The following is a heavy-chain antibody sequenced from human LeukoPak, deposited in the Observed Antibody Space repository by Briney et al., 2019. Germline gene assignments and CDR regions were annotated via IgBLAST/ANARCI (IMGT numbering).Heavy chain of an antibody. V-gene: IGHV3-72*01. CDR2: IRNKANSYTT. CDR1: GFTFSDHY. Sequence: RSGGSLRLSCAASGFTFSDHYMDWVRQAPGKGLEWVARIRNKANSYTTEYAASVKGRFTIARDDSKTSLFLQMNSLKTEDTAVYYCARGYGSGPFYFDYWGQGTLVTVSS. CDR3: ARGYGSGPFYFDY. J-gene: IGHJ4*02. D-gene: IGHD3-10*01.